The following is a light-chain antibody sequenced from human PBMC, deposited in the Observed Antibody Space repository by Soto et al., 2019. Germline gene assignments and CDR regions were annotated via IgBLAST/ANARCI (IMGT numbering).Light chain of an antibody. CDR2: QAS. V-gene: IGKV1-5*03. Sequence: DIQMTQSPSTLSGSVGDRVTITCRASQSIITWLAWYQQKPGKAPNLLIYQASRLESGVPSRFSGGGSGTEFTLTISSLQSDDFATYFCQQYNLYPWTFGQGTKVEIK. CDR1: QSIITW. J-gene: IGKJ1*01. CDR3: QQYNLYPWT.